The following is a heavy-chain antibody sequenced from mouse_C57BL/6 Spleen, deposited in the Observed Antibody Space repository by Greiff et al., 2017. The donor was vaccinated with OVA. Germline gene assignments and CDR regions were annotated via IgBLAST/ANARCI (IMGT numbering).Heavy chain of an antibody. CDR3: ARRGYDGYYGWYFDV. D-gene: IGHD2-3*01. V-gene: IGHV1-69*01. J-gene: IGHJ1*03. CDR1: GYTFTSYW. CDR2: IDPSDSYT. Sequence: QVQLQQPGAELVMPGASVKLSCKASGYTFTSYWMHWVKQRPGQGLEWIGEIDPSDSYTNYNQKFKGKSTLTVDKSSSTAYMQLSSLTSEDSAVYYCARRGYDGYYGWYFDVWGTGTTVTVSS.